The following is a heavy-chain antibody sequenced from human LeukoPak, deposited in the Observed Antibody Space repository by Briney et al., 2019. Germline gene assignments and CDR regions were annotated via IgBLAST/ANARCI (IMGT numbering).Heavy chain of an antibody. CDR2: INAGNGNA. J-gene: IGHJ6*02. Sequence: ASVKVSCKASGYTFTSYAMHWVRQAPGQRLEWMGWINAGNGNAKYSQKFQGRVTITRDTSASTAYMELSSLRSEDTAVYYCARDEPYYYDSSGYYEYYYYGMDVWGQGTTVTVSS. V-gene: IGHV1-3*01. CDR1: GYTFTSYA. D-gene: IGHD3-22*01. CDR3: ARDEPYYYDSSGYYEYYYYGMDV.